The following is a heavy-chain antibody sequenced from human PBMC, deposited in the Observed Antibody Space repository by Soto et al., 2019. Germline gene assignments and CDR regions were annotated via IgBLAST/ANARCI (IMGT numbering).Heavy chain of an antibody. CDR1: GFSIISAYY. J-gene: IGHJ4*02. V-gene: IGHV4-38-2*01. Sequence: SETLSLTCGVSGFSIISAYYWGWIRQPPGKGLEWIGSFSLGANTYYNPSLKSRVTISVDTSKNQFSLKLSSVTAADTAVYYCARRRGYSYGSLDYWGQGTLVTVSS. CDR3: ARRRGYSYGSLDY. D-gene: IGHD5-18*01. CDR2: FSLGANT.